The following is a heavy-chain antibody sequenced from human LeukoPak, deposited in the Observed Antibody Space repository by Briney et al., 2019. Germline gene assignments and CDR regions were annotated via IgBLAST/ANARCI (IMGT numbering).Heavy chain of an antibody. J-gene: IGHJ4*02. CDR3: ARMIYYDSSGYGGLYY. CDR1: GYTFTSYG. V-gene: IGHV1-18*01. Sequence: GASVKVSCKASGYTFTSYGISWVRQAPGQGLEWMGWISAYNGNTNYAQKLQGRVTMTTDTPTSTAYMELRSLRSDDTAVYYCARMIYYDSSGYGGLYYWGQGTLVTVSS. CDR2: ISAYNGNT. D-gene: IGHD3-22*01.